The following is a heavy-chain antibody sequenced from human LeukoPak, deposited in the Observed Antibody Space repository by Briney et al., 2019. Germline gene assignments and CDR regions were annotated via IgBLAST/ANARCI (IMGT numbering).Heavy chain of an antibody. V-gene: IGHV3-30*03. Sequence: PGGSLRLSCAASGFTFSSYSMNWVRQAPGKGLEWVAVISYDGSNKYYADSVKGRFTISRDNSKNTLYLQMNSLRAEDTAVYYCARDRSIAARPHAFDIWGQGTMVTVSS. CDR1: GFTFSSYS. CDR3: ARDRSIAARPHAFDI. CDR2: ISYDGSNK. D-gene: IGHD6-6*01. J-gene: IGHJ3*02.